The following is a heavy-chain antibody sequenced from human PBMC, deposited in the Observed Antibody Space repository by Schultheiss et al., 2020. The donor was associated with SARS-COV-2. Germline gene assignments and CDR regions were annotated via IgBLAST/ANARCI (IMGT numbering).Heavy chain of an antibody. CDR2: IYYSGST. CDR1: GGSISSGGYY. D-gene: IGHD6-6*01. CDR3: ARSEYGVSSAFDM. Sequence: SETLSLTCTVSGGSISSGGYYWSWIRQHPGKGLEWIGYIYYSGSTYYNPSLKSRVTISVDTSKNQFSLKLSSVTAADTAVYYCARSEYGVSSAFDMWGQGTMVTVS. J-gene: IGHJ3*02. V-gene: IGHV4-31*03.